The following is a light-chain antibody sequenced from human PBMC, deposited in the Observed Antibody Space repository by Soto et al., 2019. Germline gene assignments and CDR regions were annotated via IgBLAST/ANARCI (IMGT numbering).Light chain of an antibody. CDR3: QQYGSLIT. CDR1: QSITNNY. Sequence: DILLTQSPATLSLSPGERATLSCGASQSITNNYLAWYQQKPGLAPRLLIYDTSKRATGIPDRFSGSGSGTDFPLTISRLEPEDFAVYYCQQYGSLITFGGGTKVEIK. J-gene: IGKJ4*01. V-gene: IGKV3D-20*01. CDR2: DTS.